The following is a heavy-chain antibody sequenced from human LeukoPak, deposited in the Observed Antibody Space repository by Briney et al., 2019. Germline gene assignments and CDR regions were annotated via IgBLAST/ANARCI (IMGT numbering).Heavy chain of an antibody. CDR1: GYTFTSYG. D-gene: IGHD3-10*01. CDR2: INTNTGNP. V-gene: IGHV7-4-1*02. Sequence: ASVKVSCKASGYTFTSYGISWVRQAPGQGLEWMGWINTNTGNPTYAQGFTGRFVFALDTSVSTAYLQISSLKAEDTAVYYCARGKGSTYYYYYGMDVWAKGPRSPSP. J-gene: IGHJ6*02. CDR3: ARGKGSTYYYYYGMDV.